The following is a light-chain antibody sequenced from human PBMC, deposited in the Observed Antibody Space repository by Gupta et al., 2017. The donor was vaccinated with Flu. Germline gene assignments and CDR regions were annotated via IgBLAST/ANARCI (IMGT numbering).Light chain of an antibody. CDR3: HQSDNTPLT. CDR1: QPITNF. J-gene: IGKJ5*01. Sequence: DIHITQSPFSLSASVGDRFNITCRASQPITNFVNWYQQKPGEAPKLLISAASTWKSGVPSRFSGVGFGTDFTLTINKLQPEDFAVYYCHQSDNTPLTFGQGTQVQI. V-gene: IGKV1-39*01. CDR2: AAS.